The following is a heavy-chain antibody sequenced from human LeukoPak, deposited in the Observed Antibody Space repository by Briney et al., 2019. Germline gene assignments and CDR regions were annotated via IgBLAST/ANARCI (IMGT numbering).Heavy chain of an antibody. CDR1: GVIISSYA. CDR2: INGRGDNT. J-gene: IGHJ5*02. D-gene: IGHD2/OR15-2a*01. V-gene: IGHV3-23*01. CDR3: AKDRVSPGFNWFDP. Sequence: GGSLRLSCAASGVIISSYAMSWVRQALGKGLEWVSAINGRGDNTYYADFVKGRFTISRDNSKSTVYLQMNSLRTEDTAVYYCAKDRVSPGFNWFDPWGQGTLVTVSS.